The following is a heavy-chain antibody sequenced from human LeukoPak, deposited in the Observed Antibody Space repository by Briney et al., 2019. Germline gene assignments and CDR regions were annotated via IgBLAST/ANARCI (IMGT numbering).Heavy chain of an antibody. J-gene: IGHJ5*02. CDR1: GFTFRNAW. CDR2: IYHSGST. Sequence: GSLRLSCAASGFTFRNAWMSWIRQPPGKGPEWIGYIYHSGSTDYNPSLKSRVTISVDTSKNQFSLKLTSVTAADTAVYYCARDNYYYGSGSYYNVDWFDPWGQGTLVTVSS. V-gene: IGHV4-59*01. CDR3: ARDNYYYGSGSYYNVDWFDP. D-gene: IGHD3-10*01.